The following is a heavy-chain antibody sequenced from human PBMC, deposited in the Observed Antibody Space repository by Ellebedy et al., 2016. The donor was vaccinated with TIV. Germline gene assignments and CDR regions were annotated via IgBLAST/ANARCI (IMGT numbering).Heavy chain of an antibody. CDR2: IREKVNSYTT. V-gene: IGHV3-72*01. D-gene: IGHD6-13*01. CDR1: GFTFSDHY. J-gene: IGHJ4*02. Sequence: GGSLRLSCAASGFTFSDHYMDWVRQAPGKGLEWVGRIREKVNSYTTEYAASVKGRFTISRDDSTNSLYLQMNSLRPEDTAIYYCASRYNSPLDYWGQGTLVTVSS. CDR3: ASRYNSPLDY.